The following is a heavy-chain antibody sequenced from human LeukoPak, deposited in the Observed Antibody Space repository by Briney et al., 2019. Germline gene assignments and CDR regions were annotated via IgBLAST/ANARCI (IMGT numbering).Heavy chain of an antibody. D-gene: IGHD3-3*01. CDR3: ATDRGWRTSGYYLYYFEY. CDR2: IKHDGSEK. J-gene: IGHJ4*02. CDR1: GFIFTGYF. V-gene: IGHV3-7*01. Sequence: GGSLRLSCAASGFIFTGYFMSWVRQAPGKGLEWVASIKHDGSEKYYVDSVRGGFTISRDNTKHLLYLQMSSLTAEHTAVYYCATDRGWRTSGYYLYYFEYWGQGTLVTFSS.